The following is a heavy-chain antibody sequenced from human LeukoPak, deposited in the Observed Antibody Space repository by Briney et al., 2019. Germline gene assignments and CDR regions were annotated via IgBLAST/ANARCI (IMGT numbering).Heavy chain of an antibody. Sequence: QSGGSLRLSCAASGFTVSSNYMSWVRQAPGKGLEWVSVIYSGGSTYYADSVKGRFTISRDNAKNSLYLQMNSLRAEDSAVYYCVSLDGVYYYHMDVWGQGTTVIVSS. D-gene: IGHD3/OR15-3a*01. V-gene: IGHV3-53*01. J-gene: IGHJ6*02. CDR1: GFTVSSNY. CDR2: IYSGGST. CDR3: VSLDGVYYYHMDV.